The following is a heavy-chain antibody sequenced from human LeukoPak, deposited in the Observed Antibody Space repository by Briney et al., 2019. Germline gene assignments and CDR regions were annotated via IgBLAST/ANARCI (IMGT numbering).Heavy chain of an antibody. D-gene: IGHD4-17*01. Sequence: ASVKVSCKASGGTFSSYAISWVRQAPGQGLEWMGGIIPIFGTANYAQKFQGRVTITADESTGTAYMELSSLRSEDTAVYYCARAGTNPDYGDYPNWFDPWGQGTLVTVSS. CDR1: GGTFSSYA. CDR2: IIPIFGTA. CDR3: ARAGTNPDYGDYPNWFDP. J-gene: IGHJ5*02. V-gene: IGHV1-69*13.